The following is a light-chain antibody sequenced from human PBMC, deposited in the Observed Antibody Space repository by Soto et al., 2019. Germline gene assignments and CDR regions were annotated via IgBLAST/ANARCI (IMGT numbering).Light chain of an antibody. CDR1: SSNIRAGYD. V-gene: IGLV1-40*01. CDR2: GNS. J-gene: IGLJ2*01. CDR3: QSYASSLSGSV. Sequence: QSVLTQPPSVSGAPGQRVTISCTGSSSNIRAGYDVHWYQQLPGTAPKLLIYGNSNRPSGVPDRFSGSKSGTSASLAITGLQAEDEADYYCQSYASSLSGSVFGGGTQLTVL.